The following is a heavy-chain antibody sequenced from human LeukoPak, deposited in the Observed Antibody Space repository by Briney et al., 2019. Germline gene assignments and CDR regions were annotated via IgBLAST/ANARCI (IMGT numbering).Heavy chain of an antibody. J-gene: IGHJ4*02. CDR3: ARDRGWLLPFDY. V-gene: IGHV3-74*01. Sequence: GESLKISCAASGFTFSSYAMSWVRQAPGKGLVWVSRINSDGSSTSYADSVKGRFTISRDNAKNTLYLQMNSLRAEDTAVYYCARDRGWLLPFDYWGQGTLVTVSS. CDR2: INSDGSST. CDR1: GFTFSSYA. D-gene: IGHD5-24*01.